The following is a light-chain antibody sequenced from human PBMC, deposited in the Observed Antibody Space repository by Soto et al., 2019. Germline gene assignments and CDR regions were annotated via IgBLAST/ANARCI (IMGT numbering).Light chain of an antibody. CDR2: DAS. V-gene: IGKV1-5*01. CDR3: QQSYSTPQT. J-gene: IGKJ1*01. CDR1: QSISSW. Sequence: DIQMTQSPSALSASVVDRFTITFLASQSISSWLAWYQQKPGKAPKLLIYDASSLESGVPSRFSGSGSGTEFTLTISSLQPEDFATYYCQQSYSTPQTFGQGTKVDNK.